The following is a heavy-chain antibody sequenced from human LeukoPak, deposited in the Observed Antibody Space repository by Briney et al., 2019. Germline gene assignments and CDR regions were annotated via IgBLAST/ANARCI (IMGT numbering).Heavy chain of an antibody. CDR1: GFTFSSYS. CDR2: ISSSSYI. D-gene: IGHD3-10*01. V-gene: IGHV3-21*01. Sequence: GGSLRLSCAASGFTFSSYSMNWVRQAPGKGLEWVSSISSSSYIYYADSVKGRFTISRDNAKNSLYLQMNSLRAEDTAVYYCARGPPLYYGSGSYSTMDYYYGMDVWGQGTTVTVSS. J-gene: IGHJ6*02. CDR3: ARGPPLYYGSGSYSTMDYYYGMDV.